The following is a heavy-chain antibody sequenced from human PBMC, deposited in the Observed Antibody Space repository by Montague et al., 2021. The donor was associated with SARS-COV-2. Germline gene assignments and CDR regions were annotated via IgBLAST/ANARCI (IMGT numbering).Heavy chain of an antibody. Sequence: SLRLSCAASVFIFSSYEMSWVRQAPGKGLEWISYISSSGGGSTKHYTDSVKGRFTISRDNAKNSLYLQMNSLRVEDTAIYYCARDRDWDDWCGMDVWGQGTTVTVPS. V-gene: IGHV3-48*03. D-gene: IGHD2-21*01. CDR3: ARDRDWDDWCGMDV. CDR1: VFIFSSYE. CDR2: ISSSGGGSTK. J-gene: IGHJ6*02.